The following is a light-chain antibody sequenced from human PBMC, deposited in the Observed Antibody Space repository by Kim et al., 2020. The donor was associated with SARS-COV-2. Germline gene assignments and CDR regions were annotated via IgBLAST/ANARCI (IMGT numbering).Light chain of an antibody. V-gene: IGLV3-25*03. J-gene: IGLJ2*01. CDR2: KDS. CDR1: ELPKQF. Sequence: PGQTAMITCSGDELPKQFAYWYQQTPGQAPVMVIYKDSQRPSGIPERFSGSNSGTTVTLTISGVQAEDEGDYYCQSADSSGTYVVFGGGTQLTVL. CDR3: QSADSSGTYVV.